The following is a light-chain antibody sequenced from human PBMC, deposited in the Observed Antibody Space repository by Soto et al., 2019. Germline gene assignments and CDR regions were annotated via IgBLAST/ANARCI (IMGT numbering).Light chain of an antibody. CDR3: SSHTSSSTLVL. CDR2: DVT. V-gene: IGLV2-14*01. CDR1: SSDVGAYNY. Sequence: QSVLTQPASVSGSAGQSITISCTGTSSDVGAYNYVSWYQQYPGKAPKLMIYDVTNRPSGVSNRFSGSKSGNTASLTISGLQAEDEADYYCSSHTSSSTLVLFGGGTKLTVL. J-gene: IGLJ3*02.